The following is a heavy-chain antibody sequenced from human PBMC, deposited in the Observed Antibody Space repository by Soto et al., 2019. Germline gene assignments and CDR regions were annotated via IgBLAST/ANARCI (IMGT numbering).Heavy chain of an antibody. CDR1: GGSISSGGYS. V-gene: IGHV4-30-2*01. Sequence: SETLSLTCAVSGGSISSGGYSWSWIRQPPGKGLEWIGYIYHSVSTYYNPSLKSRVTISIDRSKNQFSLKLSSVTAADTAVYYCARTLLGYCSSTSCYTPLFDYWGQGTLVTVSS. J-gene: IGHJ4*02. CDR3: ARTLLGYCSSTSCYTPLFDY. CDR2: IYHSVST. D-gene: IGHD2-2*02.